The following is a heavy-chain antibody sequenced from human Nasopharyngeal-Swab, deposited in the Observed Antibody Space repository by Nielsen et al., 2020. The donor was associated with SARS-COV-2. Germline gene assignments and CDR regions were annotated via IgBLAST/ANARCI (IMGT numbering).Heavy chain of an antibody. D-gene: IGHD2-21*02. CDR3: ARGAAVILYCGGDCYPGYFQH. V-gene: IGHV4-39*07. J-gene: IGHJ1*01. CDR1: GASVSSESSY. CDR2: INHSGST. Sequence: GSLRLSCTVSGASVSSESSYWGWIRQPPGKGLEWIGEINHSGSTNYNPSLKSRVTISVDMSKNQFSLKLSSVTAADTAVYYCARGAAVILYCGGDCYPGYFQHWGQGTLVTVSS.